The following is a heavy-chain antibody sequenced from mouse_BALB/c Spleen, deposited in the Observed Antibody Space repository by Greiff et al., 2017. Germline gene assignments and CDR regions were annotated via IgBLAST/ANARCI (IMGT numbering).Heavy chain of an antibody. V-gene: IGHV14-1*02. D-gene: IGHD1-2*01. Sequence: VQLKQSGAELVRPGALVKLSCKASGFNIKDYYMHWVKQRPEQGLEWIGWIDPENGNTIYDPKFQGKASITADTSSNTAYLQLSSLTSEDTAVYYCAREDYYGYGYWGQGTTLTVSS. J-gene: IGHJ2*01. CDR2: IDPENGNT. CDR3: AREDYYGYGY. CDR1: GFNIKDYY.